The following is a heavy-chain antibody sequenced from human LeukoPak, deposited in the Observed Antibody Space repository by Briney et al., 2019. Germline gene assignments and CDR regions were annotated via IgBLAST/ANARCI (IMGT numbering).Heavy chain of an antibody. Sequence: SETLSLTCAVSGVPISSFYWGWIRQPPGKGLEWIGYVFYTGDTNYNPSLKSRVTMSLDTSKNQLSLRLTSVTAADTAVYYCARHPFATPFDHWGRGTLVTVSP. V-gene: IGHV4-59*08. J-gene: IGHJ4*02. CDR3: ARHPFATPFDH. D-gene: IGHD2-15*01. CDR1: GVPISSFY. CDR2: VFYTGDT.